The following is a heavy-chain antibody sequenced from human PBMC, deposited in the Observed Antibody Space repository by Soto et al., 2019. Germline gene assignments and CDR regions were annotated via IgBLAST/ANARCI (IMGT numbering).Heavy chain of an antibody. CDR3: ARYDYGNYGGAFDI. D-gene: IGHD4-17*01. Sequence: EVQLVESGGDLVQPGGSLRLSCAASGFTFSSYSMNWVRQAPGKGLEWVSFISTTSTPIYYADSVKGRFTISRDNVKNSLYLQMNSLRAEDTAVYYCARYDYGNYGGAFDIWGPGTVVNVSS. J-gene: IGHJ3*02. V-gene: IGHV3-48*01. CDR1: GFTFSSYS. CDR2: ISTTSTPI.